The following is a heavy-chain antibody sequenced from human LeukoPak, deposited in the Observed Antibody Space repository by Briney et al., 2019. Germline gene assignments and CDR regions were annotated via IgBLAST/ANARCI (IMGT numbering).Heavy chain of an antibody. J-gene: IGHJ5*02. V-gene: IGHV3-11*01. CDR3: AKAVVPAASWFDP. CDR1: GFTFSDYY. D-gene: IGHD2-2*01. Sequence: GGSLRLSCAASGFTFSDYYMSWIRQAPGKGLEWVSYISSSGSTIYYADSVKGRFTISRDNSKNTLYLQMNSLRAEDTAVYYCAKAVVPAASWFDPWGQGTLVTVSS. CDR2: ISSSGSTI.